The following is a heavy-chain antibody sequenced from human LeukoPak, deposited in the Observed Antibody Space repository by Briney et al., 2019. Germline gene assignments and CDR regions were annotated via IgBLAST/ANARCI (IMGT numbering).Heavy chain of an antibody. CDR1: GGSFSGYY. CDR2: INHSGST. V-gene: IGHV4-34*01. D-gene: IGHD1-20*01. J-gene: IGHJ5*02. CDR3: ARHVGLAGTTGWFDP. Sequence: SETLSLTCAVSGGSFSGYYWSWIRQPPGKGLEWIGEINHSGSTNYNPSLKSRVTISVDTSKNQFSLKLSSVTAADTAVYYCARHVGLAGTTGWFDPWGQGTLVTVSS.